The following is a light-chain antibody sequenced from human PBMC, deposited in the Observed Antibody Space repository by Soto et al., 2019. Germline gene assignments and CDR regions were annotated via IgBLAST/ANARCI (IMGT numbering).Light chain of an antibody. J-gene: IGKJ1*01. CDR2: DAS. CDR1: QSVSSN. V-gene: IGKV3-15*01. CDR3: QHYNNWPPWT. Sequence: EIVMTQSPATLSVSPWERATLSCRSSQSVSSNLAWHQQKPGQAPRILMYDASTRATGIPARFSGSGSGTEFTLTISSLQSEDFAVYYCQHYNNWPPWTFGQGTKV.